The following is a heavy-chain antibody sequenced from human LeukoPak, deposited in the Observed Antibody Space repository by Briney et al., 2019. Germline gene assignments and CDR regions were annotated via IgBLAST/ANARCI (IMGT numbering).Heavy chain of an antibody. CDR3: VRDLVTRRGFQVPHVPHY. CDR2: INPNSGGT. Sequence: AASVKVSCKASGYTFTGYYMHWVRQAPGQGLEWMGWINPNSGGTNYAQKFQGRVTMTRDTSISTAYMELSRLRSDDTAVYYCVRDLVTRRGFQVPHVPHYWGQGTLVTVSS. D-gene: IGHD3-16*02. V-gene: IGHV1-2*02. CDR1: GYTFTGYY. J-gene: IGHJ4*02.